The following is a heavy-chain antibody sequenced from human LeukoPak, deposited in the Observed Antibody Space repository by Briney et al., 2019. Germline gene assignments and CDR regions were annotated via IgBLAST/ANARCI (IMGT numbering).Heavy chain of an antibody. D-gene: IGHD6-19*01. CDR1: SYSISSSYY. Sequence: SETLSLTCTVSSYSISSSYYWSWIRQPPGKGLEWIGYIYYSGSTNYNPSLKSRVTISVDTSKNQFSLKLSSVTAADTAVYYCARGSVWNWRLDYWGQGTLFTVSS. CDR3: ARGSVWNWRLDY. CDR2: IYYSGST. V-gene: IGHV4-61*01. J-gene: IGHJ4*02.